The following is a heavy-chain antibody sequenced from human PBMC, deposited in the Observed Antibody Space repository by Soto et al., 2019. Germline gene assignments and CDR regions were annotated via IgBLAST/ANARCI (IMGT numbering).Heavy chain of an antibody. CDR3: ALPEEDYCSGRSCYPGAFDI. Sequence: SVKVSCKXSGSTFSSYAISWVRQAPGQGLEWMGCIIPLFGTASYAQNFQGRVTITADESTSTAYMELSSLRSEDTALYYCALPEEDYCSGRSCYPGAFDICGQGAMVTVS. J-gene: IGHJ3*02. CDR1: GSTFSSYA. CDR2: IIPLFGTA. D-gene: IGHD2-15*01. V-gene: IGHV1-69*13.